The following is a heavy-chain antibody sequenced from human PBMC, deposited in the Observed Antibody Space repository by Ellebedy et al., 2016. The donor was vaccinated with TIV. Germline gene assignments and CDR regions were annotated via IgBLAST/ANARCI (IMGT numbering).Heavy chain of an antibody. D-gene: IGHD3-22*01. CDR2: ISSSGVSS. CDR3: AKLDSSGYYYGRLDY. V-gene: IGHV3-23*01. Sequence: GESLKISCAASGFTFRNFAMTWVRQAPGKGLEWVSSISSSGVSSDYADSVRGRVTISRDNSKSTLYLQMESLRADDSAEYYCAKLDSSGYYYGRLDYWGQGTLVTVSS. CDR1: GFTFRNFA. J-gene: IGHJ4*02.